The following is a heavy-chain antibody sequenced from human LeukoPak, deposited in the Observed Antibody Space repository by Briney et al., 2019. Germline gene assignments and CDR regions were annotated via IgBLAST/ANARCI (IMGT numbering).Heavy chain of an antibody. D-gene: IGHD6-19*01. CDR3: TTEGYRSGWWAAFDI. CDR1: GFTFSSYS. Sequence: PGGSLRLSCAASGFTFSSYSMNWVRQAPGKGLEWVGRIKSRTDGGTTDYAAPVKGRFTISRDDSKNTLFLQMKSLKTEDTAVYYCTTEGYRSGWWAAFDIWGQGTMVTVSS. CDR2: IKSRTDGGTT. J-gene: IGHJ3*02. V-gene: IGHV3-15*01.